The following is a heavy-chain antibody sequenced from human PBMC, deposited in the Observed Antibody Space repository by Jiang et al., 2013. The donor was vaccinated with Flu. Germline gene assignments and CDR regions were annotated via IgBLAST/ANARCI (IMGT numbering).Heavy chain of an antibody. Sequence: PGLVKPSETLSLTCTVSGGSISSYYWSWIRQPPGKGLEWIGYIYYSGSTNYNPSLKSRVTISVDTSKNQFSLKLSSVTAADTAVYYCARGVFSADYDILTGYSPHTFDYWGQGTLVTVSS. CDR2: IYYSGST. D-gene: IGHD3-9*01. CDR3: ARGVFSADYDILTGYSPHTFDY. V-gene: IGHV4-59*01. CDR1: GGSISSYY. J-gene: IGHJ4*02.